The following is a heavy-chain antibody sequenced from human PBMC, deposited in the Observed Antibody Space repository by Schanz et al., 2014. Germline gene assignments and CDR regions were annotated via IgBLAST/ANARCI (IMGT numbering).Heavy chain of an antibody. V-gene: IGHV1-69*09. D-gene: IGHD3-22*01. CDR3: ARDYYDSSGYYYCDY. CDR1: GYTFTNFY. J-gene: IGHJ4*02. CDR2: IISILGIP. Sequence: QVLQVQSGSELKKPGTSVKVSCKASGYTFTNFYIHWVRQAPGQGLEWVGRIISILGIPNYAQKFQGRLTITADKSTSTAYMELSSLRSEDTAMYYCARDYYDSSGYYYCDYWGQGTLVTVSS.